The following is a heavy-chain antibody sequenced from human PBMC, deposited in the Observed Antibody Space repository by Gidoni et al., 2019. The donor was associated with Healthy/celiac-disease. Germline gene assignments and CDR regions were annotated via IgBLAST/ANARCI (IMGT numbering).Heavy chain of an antibody. J-gene: IGHJ4*02. CDR2: TITKANMYTT. D-gene: IGHD5-12*01. Sequence: EVQLVESGGGLVQPGGSLRLYCAASGFTFSAHYMDWVRQGPGKGLAWVGRTITKANMYTTAYAASVKGRFTISRDDSKNSLYLQMNSLKTEDTAVYYCALEMATIRDYWGQGTLVTVSS. V-gene: IGHV3-72*01. CDR1: GFTFSAHY. CDR3: ALEMATIRDY.